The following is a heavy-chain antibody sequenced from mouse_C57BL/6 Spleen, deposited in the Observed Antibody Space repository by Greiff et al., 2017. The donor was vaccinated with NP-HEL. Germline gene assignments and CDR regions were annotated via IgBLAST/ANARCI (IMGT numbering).Heavy chain of an antibody. V-gene: IGHV1-55*01. CDR1: GYTFTSYW. J-gene: IGHJ3*01. CDR3: ARGEANWDPSWFAY. CDR2: IYPGSGST. Sequence: QVQLQQPGAELVKPGASVKMSCKASGYTFTSYWITWVKQRPGQGLEWIGDIYPGSGSTNYNEKFKSKATLTVDTSSSTAYMQLSSLTSEDSAVYYCARGEANWDPSWFAYWGQGTLVTVSA. D-gene: IGHD4-1*01.